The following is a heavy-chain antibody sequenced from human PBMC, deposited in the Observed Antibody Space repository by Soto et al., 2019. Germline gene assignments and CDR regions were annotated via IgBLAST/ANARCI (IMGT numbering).Heavy chain of an antibody. CDR1: GGTFSSYA. Sequence: SVKVSCKASGGTFSSYAISWVRQAPGQGLEWMGGIIPIFGTANYAQKLQGRVTITADESTSTAYMELSSLRSEDTAVYYCARDDRRSSATAYWGQGTLVTVSS. CDR2: IIPIFGTA. D-gene: IGHD2-15*01. CDR3: ARDDRRSSATAY. V-gene: IGHV1-69*13. J-gene: IGHJ4*02.